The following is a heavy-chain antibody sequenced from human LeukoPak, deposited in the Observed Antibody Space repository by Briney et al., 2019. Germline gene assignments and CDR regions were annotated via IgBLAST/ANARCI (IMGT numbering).Heavy chain of an antibody. CDR2: ISSSSSTI. Sequence: GGSLRLSCAASGFTFSSYSMNWVRQAPGKGLEWVSYISSSSSTIYYADSVKGRFTISRDNAKNSLYLQMNSLRAEDTAVYYCAKDFYYDSSGYYYVGYFDYWGQGTLVTVSS. V-gene: IGHV3-48*01. CDR1: GFTFSSYS. D-gene: IGHD3-22*01. J-gene: IGHJ4*02. CDR3: AKDFYYDSSGYYYVGYFDY.